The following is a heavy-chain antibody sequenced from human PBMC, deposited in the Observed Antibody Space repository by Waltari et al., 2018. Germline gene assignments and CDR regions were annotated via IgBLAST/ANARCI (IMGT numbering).Heavy chain of an antibody. Sequence: QLQLQESGPGLVKPSETLSLTCTVSGGSISSSSYYWGWIRQPPGKGLEWIGSIYYSGSTYYNPSLKSRVTISVDTSKNQFSLKLSSVTAADTAVYYCARGADYYYYGMDVWGQGTTVTVSS. CDR3: ARGADYYYYGMDV. CDR2: IYYSGST. CDR1: GGSISSSSYY. J-gene: IGHJ6*02. V-gene: IGHV4-39*07.